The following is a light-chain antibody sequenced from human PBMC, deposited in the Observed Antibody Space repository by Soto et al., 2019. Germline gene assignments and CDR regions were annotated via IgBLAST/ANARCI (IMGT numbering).Light chain of an antibody. CDR3: LLFNTYPQA. Sequence: AIQLTQSPSSLSASIGDRVTITCRARQGIGSALAWYQQAPGKPPKLLIFDASTLENGVPSRFSGGGSGTDFTLTIRSLQPADFATYYCLLFNTYPQAFGGGTKVEIK. V-gene: IGKV1-13*02. CDR2: DAS. J-gene: IGKJ4*01. CDR1: QGIGSA.